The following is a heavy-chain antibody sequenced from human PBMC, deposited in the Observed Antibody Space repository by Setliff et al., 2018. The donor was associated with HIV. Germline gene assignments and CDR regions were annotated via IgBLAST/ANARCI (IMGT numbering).Heavy chain of an antibody. D-gene: IGHD3-16*01. CDR2: IYHSGST. CDR3: ARGGAVSADFDS. V-gene: IGHV4-39*07. Sequence: SETLSLTCTVSGGSISRGSYYWSWIRQPPGKGLEWIASIYHSGSTYYKPPLKSRLTISVDTSKNQFSLSLNSVTAADTAVYFCARGGAVSADFDSWGQGTLVTVSS. J-gene: IGHJ5*01. CDR1: GGSISRGSYY.